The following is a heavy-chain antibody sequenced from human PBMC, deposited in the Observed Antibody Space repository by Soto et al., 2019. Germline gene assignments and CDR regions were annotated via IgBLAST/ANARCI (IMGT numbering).Heavy chain of an antibody. CDR2: INAGNGNT. V-gene: IGHV1-3*01. CDR3: ARAPGGQQLEGGLADY. Sequence: QVQLVQSGAEVKKPGASVKVSCKASGYTFTSYAMHWVRQAPGQRLEWMGWINAGNGNTKYSQKFQGRVTITRDTSASTAYMELSSLRSEDTAVYYCARAPGGQQLEGGLADYWGQGTLVTVS. CDR1: GYTFTSYA. D-gene: IGHD6-13*01. J-gene: IGHJ4*02.